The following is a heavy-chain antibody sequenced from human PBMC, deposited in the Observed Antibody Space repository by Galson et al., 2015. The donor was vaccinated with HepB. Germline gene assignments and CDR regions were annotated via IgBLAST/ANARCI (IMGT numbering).Heavy chain of an antibody. J-gene: IGHJ4*02. CDR3: ARAETQRLLLDY. CDR2: VNSDGTIT. CDR1: GFTFSSYW. D-gene: IGHD6-25*01. Sequence: SLRLSCAASGFTFSSYWMHWVRHAPGKGLVWVSRVNSDGTITSYADSVKGRFTISRGNAKNTLYLQMNSLRVEDTAVYYCARAETQRLLLDYWGQGSLDTVSS. V-gene: IGHV3-74*01.